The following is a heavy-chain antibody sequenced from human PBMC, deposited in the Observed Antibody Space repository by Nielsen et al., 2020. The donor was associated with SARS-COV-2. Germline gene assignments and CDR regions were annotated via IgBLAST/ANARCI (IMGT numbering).Heavy chain of an antibody. D-gene: IGHD4-11*01. V-gene: IGHV4-4*02. CDR2: IYHGGST. J-gene: IGHJ4*02. CDR1: GDSISSQTW. CDR3: ARMIGYSTSSDS. Sequence: SETLSLTCGVFGDSISSQTWWSWVRQPPGKGLEWLGQIYHGGSTNYNPSLRSRVAISVDKSNNQFSLKLTSLTAADTAVYYCARMIGYSTSSDSWGQGILVTVSS.